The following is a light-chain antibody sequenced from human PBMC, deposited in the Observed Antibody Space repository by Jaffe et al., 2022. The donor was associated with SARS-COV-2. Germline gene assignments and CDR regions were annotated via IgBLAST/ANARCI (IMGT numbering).Light chain of an antibody. CDR3: QQYEKWPRT. CDR2: GAS. V-gene: IGKV3-15*01. J-gene: IGKJ1*01. CDR1: QSIKRN. Sequence: EIVMTQSPATLSVSPGERVTFSCRASQSIKRNLAWYQHKPGQAPRLLIDGASTRATGIAARFTGSGSGTEFTLTISSLQSEDFAVYYCQQYEKWPRTFGQGTKVEIK.